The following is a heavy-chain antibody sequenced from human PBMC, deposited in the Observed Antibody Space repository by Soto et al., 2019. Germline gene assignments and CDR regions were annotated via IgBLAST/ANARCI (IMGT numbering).Heavy chain of an antibody. D-gene: IGHD2-15*01. CDR3: ARGPSFYSRQPYYYYGMDV. V-gene: IGHV1-18*01. Sequence: QVQLVQSGAEVKKPGASVKVSCKASGYTFTSYGISWVRQAPGQGLEWMGWISAYNGNTNYAQKLQGRVTRTTDTSTSTAYMELRSLRSDDTAVYYCARGPSFYSRQPYYYYGMDVWGQGTTVTVSS. CDR2: ISAYNGNT. CDR1: GYTFTSYG. J-gene: IGHJ6*02.